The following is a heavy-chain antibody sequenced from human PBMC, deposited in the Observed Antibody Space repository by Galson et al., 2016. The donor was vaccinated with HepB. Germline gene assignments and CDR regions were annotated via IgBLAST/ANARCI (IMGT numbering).Heavy chain of an antibody. CDR2: ITSAGDKQ. V-gene: IGHV3-30*04. CDR3: ARDAMGRGSGSYSAFDY. D-gene: IGHD1-26*01. J-gene: IGHJ4*02. CDR1: GFSFNTYS. Sequence: SLRLSCAASGFSFNTYSMHWVRQAPGKGLEWVAAITSAGDKQYYTDPVRGRFTISRDNSNNMMYLQMNRLRPEDTSVYYCARDAMGRGSGSYSAFDYWGQGTLVAVSS.